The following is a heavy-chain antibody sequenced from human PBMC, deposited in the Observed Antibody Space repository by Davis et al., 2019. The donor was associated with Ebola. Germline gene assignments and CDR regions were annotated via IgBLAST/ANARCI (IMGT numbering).Heavy chain of an antibody. CDR3: AKSGLSFGVVKYHYGMDV. J-gene: IGHJ6*04. D-gene: IGHD3-3*01. Sequence: PGGSLRLSCVASGFTFSSYAMSWVRQAPGKGLEWVSGISANGGSIYYADSVKGRFTISRDNSKNSLYLQMNSLRAEDTAVYYCAKSGLSFGVVKYHYGMDVWGKGTTVTVSS. V-gene: IGHV3-23*01. CDR1: GFTFSSYA. CDR2: ISANGGSI.